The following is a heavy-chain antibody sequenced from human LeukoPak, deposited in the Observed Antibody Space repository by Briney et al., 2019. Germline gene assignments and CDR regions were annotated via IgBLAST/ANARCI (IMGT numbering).Heavy chain of an antibody. D-gene: IGHD3-16*01. Sequence: ASVKVSCRASGYTFTKYGITWLRQAPGQGLEWMGWISANTGDTDYAPNLLGRVTMTTDTSTSTAYMELRSLRSDDAAVYYCARNIATAYHYPWDYWGQGTLVTVSS. CDR1: GYTFTKYG. J-gene: IGHJ4*02. CDR2: ISANTGDT. CDR3: ARNIATAYHYPWDY. V-gene: IGHV1-18*04.